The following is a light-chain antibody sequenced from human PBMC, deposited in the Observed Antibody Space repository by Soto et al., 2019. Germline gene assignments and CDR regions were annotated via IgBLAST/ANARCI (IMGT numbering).Light chain of an antibody. V-gene: IGLV2-8*01. CDR3: TSYAGSNNVCV. CDR1: SSDIGGYNY. CDR2: DVF. Sequence: QSALTQPPSASGSPGQSVTISCSGTSSDIGGYNYVSWYQQHPGKAPKLMIYDVFKRPSGVPDRFSGSKSGNTASLTVSGLQAEDEADYYCTSYAGSNNVCVFGTGTQLTVL. J-gene: IGLJ7*01.